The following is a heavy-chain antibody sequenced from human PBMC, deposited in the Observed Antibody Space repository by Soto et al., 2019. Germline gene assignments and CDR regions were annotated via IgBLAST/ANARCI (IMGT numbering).Heavy chain of an antibody. CDR2: IYSGGST. V-gene: IGHV3-53*01. D-gene: IGHD3-22*01. CDR1: GFTVSSNY. Sequence: HPGGSLRLSCAASGFTVSSNYMIWVRQAPGKGLEWVSVIYSGGSTYYADSVKGRFTISRDNSKNTLYLQMNSLRAEDTAVYYCARASDWLVVMDYWGQGTLVTVSS. CDR3: ARASDWLVVMDY. J-gene: IGHJ4*02.